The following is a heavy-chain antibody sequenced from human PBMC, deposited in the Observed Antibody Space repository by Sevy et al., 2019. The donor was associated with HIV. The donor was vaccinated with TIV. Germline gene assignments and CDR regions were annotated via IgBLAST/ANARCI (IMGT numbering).Heavy chain of an antibody. J-gene: IGHJ6*02. D-gene: IGHD3-10*01. V-gene: IGHV1-69*13. Sequence: ASVKVSCKASGGTFSSYAISWVRQAPGQGLEWMGGIIPIFGTANYAQKFQGRVTITADESTSTAYMELSSLRSEDTAVYYCARDIYYGSGSYSEYYYYGMDVWGQGTTVTVSS. CDR1: GGTFSSYA. CDR3: ARDIYYGSGSYSEYYYYGMDV. CDR2: IIPIFGTA.